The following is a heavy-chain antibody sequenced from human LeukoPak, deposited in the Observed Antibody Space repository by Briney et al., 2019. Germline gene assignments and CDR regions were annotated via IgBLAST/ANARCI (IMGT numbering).Heavy chain of an antibody. CDR2: INPNSGGT. V-gene: IGHV1-2*02. D-gene: IGHD4-17*01. CDR3: ARDGQHGDSIDY. J-gene: IGHJ4*02. CDR1: GYTFTGYY. Sequence: ASVKVSCRASGYTFTGYYMHWVRQAPGQGLEWMGWINPNSGGTNYTQKFQGRVTMTRDTSISTAYMELSRLRSDDTAVYYCARDGQHGDSIDYWGQGTLVTVSS.